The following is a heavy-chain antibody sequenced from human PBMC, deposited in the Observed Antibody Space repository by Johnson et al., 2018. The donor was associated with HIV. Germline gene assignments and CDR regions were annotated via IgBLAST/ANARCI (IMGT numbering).Heavy chain of an antibody. CDR2: IQSKTDGGTT. V-gene: IGHV3-15*01. D-gene: IGHD6-13*01. CDR1: GFTFTNAW. Sequence: VQLVESGGGLVKPGGSLRLSCAASGFTFTNAWMSWVRQAPGKGLEWIGRIQSKTDGGTTDYAAPVKGKFTISRDDSKTTLYLQMNSLKTEDTAVYYCARERIAAAGLDAFDIWGQGTMVTVSS. CDR3: ARERIAAAGLDAFDI. J-gene: IGHJ3*02.